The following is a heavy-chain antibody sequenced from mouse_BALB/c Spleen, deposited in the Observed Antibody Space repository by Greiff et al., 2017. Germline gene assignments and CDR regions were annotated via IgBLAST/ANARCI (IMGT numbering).Heavy chain of an antibody. CDR3: AREATATSYAMDY. J-gene: IGHJ4*01. CDR2: ISSGGSYT. D-gene: IGHD1-2*01. Sequence: EVQLVESGGGLVKPGGSLKLSCAASGFTFSSYAMSWVRQSPEKRLEWVAEISSGGSYTYYPDTVTGRFTISRDNAKNTLYLEMSSLRSEDTAMYYCAREATATSYAMDYWGQGTSVTVSS. CDR1: GFTFSSYA. V-gene: IGHV5-9-4*01.